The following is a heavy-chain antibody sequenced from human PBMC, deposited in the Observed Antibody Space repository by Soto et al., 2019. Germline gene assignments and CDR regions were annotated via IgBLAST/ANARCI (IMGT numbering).Heavy chain of an antibody. CDR3: ARDRGMTRYYYDRSGYQTFDY. CDR1: GYTFTSYG. V-gene: IGHV1-18*04. J-gene: IGHJ4*02. Sequence: AASVKVSCKASGYTFTSYGISWVRQAPGQGLEGMGWISAYNGNTNYAQKLQGRVTMTTDTSTSTAYMELRSMRSDDTAVYYCARDRGMTRYYYDRSGYQTFDYWGQGTLVTVSS. CDR2: ISAYNGNT. D-gene: IGHD3-22*01.